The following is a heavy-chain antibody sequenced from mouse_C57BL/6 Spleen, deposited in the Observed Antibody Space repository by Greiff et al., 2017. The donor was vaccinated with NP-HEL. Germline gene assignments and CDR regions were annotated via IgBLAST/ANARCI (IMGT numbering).Heavy chain of an antibody. CDR3: ARSGWLLPFAY. Sequence: QVQLQQPGAELVRPGSSVKLSCKASGYTFTSYWMHWVKQRPIQGLEWIGNIDPSDSETHYNQKFKDKATLTVDKSSSTAYMQLSSLTSEDSAVYYCARSGWLLPFAYWGQGTLVTVSA. D-gene: IGHD2-3*01. V-gene: IGHV1-52*01. CDR1: GYTFTSYW. J-gene: IGHJ3*01. CDR2: IDPSDSET.